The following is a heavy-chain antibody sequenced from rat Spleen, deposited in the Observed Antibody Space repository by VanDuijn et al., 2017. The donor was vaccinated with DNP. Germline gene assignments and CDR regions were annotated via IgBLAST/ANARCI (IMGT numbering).Heavy chain of an antibody. J-gene: IGHJ2*01. Sequence: EVQLVETGGSLVQPGKSLKLTCSTSGFTFSNYDMAWVRRAPMKGLEWVATISYDGSSTYYRDSVKGRFTISRDNAKSTLYLQMDSLRSEDTATYYCTTGFDYWGQGVMVTVSS. CDR3: TTGFDY. V-gene: IGHV5-29*01. CDR2: ISYDGSST. CDR1: GFTFSNYD.